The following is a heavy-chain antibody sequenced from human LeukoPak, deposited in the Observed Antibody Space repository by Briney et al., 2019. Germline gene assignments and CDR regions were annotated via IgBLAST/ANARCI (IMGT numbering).Heavy chain of an antibody. V-gene: IGHV3-53*01. Sequence: GGSLRLSCAASRFTVSSNYMSWVRQAPGKGLEWVSVIYSGGSTYYADSVKGRFTISRDNSKNTLYLQMNSLRAEDTAVYYCARDSTYYYDSSGHPPRFDYWGQGTLVTVSS. CDR1: RFTVSSNY. J-gene: IGHJ4*02. CDR3: ARDSTYYYDSSGHPPRFDY. D-gene: IGHD3-22*01. CDR2: IYSGGST.